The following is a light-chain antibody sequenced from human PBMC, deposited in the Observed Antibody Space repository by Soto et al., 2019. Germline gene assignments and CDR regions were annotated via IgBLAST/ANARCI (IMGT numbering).Light chain of an antibody. V-gene: IGLV2-11*01. CDR2: DVT. J-gene: IGLJ1*01. CDR3: CSDAGSYTYV. Sequence: QSALTQPRSVSGSPGQSVTISCTGTSSDVGGYTYVSWYQQHPGKAPKLIIYDVTERPSGVPARFSGSKSGNTASLTISGLQAEDEADYYYCSDAGSYTYVFGTGTKLTVL. CDR1: SSDVGGYTY.